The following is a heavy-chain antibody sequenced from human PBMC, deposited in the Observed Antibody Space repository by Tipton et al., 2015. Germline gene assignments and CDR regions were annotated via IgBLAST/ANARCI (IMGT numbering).Heavy chain of an antibody. D-gene: IGHD3-9*01. CDR2: ISHSGST. Sequence: TLPLTCAVSAYSISTDYYWVWIRQPPGKGLEWIGTISHSGSTYYTPSLKSRVTISADTSKNQFSLRLSSVTAADTAVYYCACHDYDLLTRDYQTVDYWGQGTVVTVSS. J-gene: IGHJ4*02. CDR3: ACHDYDLLTRDYQTVDY. CDR1: AYSISTDYY. V-gene: IGHV4-38-2*01.